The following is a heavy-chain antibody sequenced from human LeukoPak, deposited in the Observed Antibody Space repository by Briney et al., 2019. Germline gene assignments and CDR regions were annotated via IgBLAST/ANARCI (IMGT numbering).Heavy chain of an antibody. CDR2: INHSGST. CDR1: GGSFSGYY. V-gene: IGHV4-34*01. Sequence: PGGSLSLTCAVYGGSFSGYYWSWIRQPPGKGLEWIGEINHSGSTNYNPSLKSRVTISVDTSKNQFSLKLSSVTAADTAVYYCARVLDSSGYYYGFDPWGQGTLVTVSS. CDR3: ARVLDSSGYYYGFDP. D-gene: IGHD3-22*01. J-gene: IGHJ5*02.